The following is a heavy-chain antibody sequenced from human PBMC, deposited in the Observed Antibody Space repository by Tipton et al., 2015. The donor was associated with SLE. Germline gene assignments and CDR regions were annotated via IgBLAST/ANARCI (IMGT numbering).Heavy chain of an antibody. CDR3: ARGAGPITSFGNYYYYYYMDV. Sequence: QVQLVQSGPEVKKPGASVKVSCKASGYTFTSYYMHWERQSPGQGLEWMGIINPSGGSTSYAQKFQGRVTMTRDTSTSTVYMELSSLRSEDTAVYYCARGAGPITSFGNYYYYYYMDVWGKGTTVTVSS. D-gene: IGHD3-16*01. V-gene: IGHV1-46*01. J-gene: IGHJ6*03. CDR1: GYTFTSYY. CDR2: INPSGGST.